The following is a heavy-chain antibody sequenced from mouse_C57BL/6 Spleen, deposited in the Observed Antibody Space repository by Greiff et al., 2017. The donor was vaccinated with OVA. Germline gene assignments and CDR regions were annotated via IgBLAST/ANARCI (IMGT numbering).Heavy chain of an antibody. CDR2: IDPSDSYT. J-gene: IGHJ4*01. V-gene: IGHV1-69*01. D-gene: IGHD1-1*01. CDR1: GYTFTSYW. CDR3: ARASITTVVAHYYAMDY. Sequence: QVQLQQSGAELVMPGASVKLSCKASGYTFTSYWMHWVKQRPGQGLEWIGEIDPSDSYTNYNQKFKGKSTLTVDKSSSTAYMQLSSLTSEDSAVYYCARASITTVVAHYYAMDYWGQGTSVTVSS.